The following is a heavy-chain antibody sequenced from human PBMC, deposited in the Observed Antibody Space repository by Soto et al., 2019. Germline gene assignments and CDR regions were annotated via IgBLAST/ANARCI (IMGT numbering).Heavy chain of an antibody. CDR2: ISYDGSNK. CDR1: GFTFSSYG. Sequence: QVQLVESGGGVVQPGRSLRLSCAASGFTFSSYGMHWVRQAPGKGLEWVAVISYDGSNKYYADSVKGRFTISRDNSKNTLNLQMNSLRAEDTAVYYCAKGGEAFDYWGQGTLVTVSS. D-gene: IGHD3-16*01. CDR3: AKGGEAFDY. V-gene: IGHV3-30*18. J-gene: IGHJ4*02.